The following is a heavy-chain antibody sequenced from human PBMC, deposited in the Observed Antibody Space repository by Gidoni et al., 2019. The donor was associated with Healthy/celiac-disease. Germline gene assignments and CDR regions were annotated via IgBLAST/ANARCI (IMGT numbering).Heavy chain of an antibody. D-gene: IGHD3-16*01. J-gene: IGHJ3*02. Sequence: SQAPGKGLEWVSYMSSRSSTIYYADSVKGRFTISRDNAKNSLYLQMNSLSAEDTAVYYCARVLYDAFDIWGQGTMVTVSS. CDR2: MSSRSSTI. CDR3: ARVLYDAFDI. V-gene: IGHV3-48*01.